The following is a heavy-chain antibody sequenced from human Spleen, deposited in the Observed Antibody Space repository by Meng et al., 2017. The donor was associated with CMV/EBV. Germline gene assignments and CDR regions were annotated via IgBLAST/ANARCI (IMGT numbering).Heavy chain of an antibody. V-gene: IGHV4-39*02. Sequence: SETLSLTCTVSGGSISSDDNYWGWIRQSPGKGLEWIGSIYYSGSTSYNPSLKSRVAISLDTSKNLFSLNLTSVTAADTAVYYCARKDYYDISGHAFDIWGQGTMVTVSS. CDR1: GGSISSDDNY. J-gene: IGHJ3*02. CDR2: IYYSGST. D-gene: IGHD3-22*01. CDR3: ARKDYYDISGHAFDI.